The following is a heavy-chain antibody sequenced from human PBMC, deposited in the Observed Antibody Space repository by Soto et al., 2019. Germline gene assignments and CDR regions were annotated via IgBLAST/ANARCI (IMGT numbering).Heavy chain of an antibody. D-gene: IGHD3-22*01. CDR3: AKTHYYDRGSSRAFDI. V-gene: IGHV3-23*01. CDR2: ISGRGDYT. J-gene: IGHJ3*02. Sequence: EVQVLESGGGLVQPGGSLRLSCAASGFTFSSYAMSWVRQAPTKGLEWVSGISGRGDYTYYADSVKGRCTISRDDSKNTLYLQMNSLRAEDTAVYYCAKTHYYDRGSSRAFDIWGQGTMVTVSS. CDR1: GFTFSSYA.